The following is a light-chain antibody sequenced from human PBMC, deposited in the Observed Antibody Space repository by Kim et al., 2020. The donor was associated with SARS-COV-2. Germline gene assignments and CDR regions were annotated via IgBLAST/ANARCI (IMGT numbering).Light chain of an antibody. J-gene: IGKJ1*01. CDR1: QSVSSK. CDR2: GAS. CDR3: QQYNNRWT. Sequence: EIVMTQSPATLSVSPGERATLFCRASQSVSSKLAWYQQRPGQAPRLLIYGASTRATDIPARFSGSGSGTEFTLTISSLQSEDFAVYSCQQYNNRWTFGQGTKVDIK. V-gene: IGKV3-15*01.